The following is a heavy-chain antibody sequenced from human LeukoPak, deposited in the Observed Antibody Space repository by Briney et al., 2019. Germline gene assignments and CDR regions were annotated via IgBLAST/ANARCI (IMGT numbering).Heavy chain of an antibody. J-gene: IGHJ5*02. CDR1: GYSFTSYR. CDR3: ARIIAEEAAAAGTGWFDP. Sequence: GESLKISCKGSGYSFTSYRIGWVRQMPGKGLEWMGIIYPGDSDTRYSPSFQGQVTISADKSISTAYLQWSSLKASDTAMYYCARIIAEEAAAAGTGWFDPWGQGTLVTVSS. CDR2: IYPGDSDT. V-gene: IGHV5-51*01. D-gene: IGHD6-13*01.